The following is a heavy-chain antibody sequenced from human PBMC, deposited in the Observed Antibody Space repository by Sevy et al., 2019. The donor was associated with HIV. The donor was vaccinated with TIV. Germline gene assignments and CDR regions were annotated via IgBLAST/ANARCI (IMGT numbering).Heavy chain of an antibody. J-gene: IGHJ6*02. V-gene: IGHV3-7*03. CDR3: ASTPLYAQIPSWYYYGMDV. D-gene: IGHD4-17*01. Sequence: GGSLRLSCAASGFTFSSYWMSWVRQAPGKGLEWVANIKQDGSEKYYVDSVKGRFTISRDNAKNSLYLQMNSLGAEDTAVYYCASTPLYAQIPSWYYYGMDVWGQGTTVTVSS. CDR1: GFTFSSYW. CDR2: IKQDGSEK.